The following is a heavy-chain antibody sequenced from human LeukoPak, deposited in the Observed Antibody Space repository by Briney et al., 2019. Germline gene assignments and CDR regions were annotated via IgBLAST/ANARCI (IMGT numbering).Heavy chain of an antibody. CDR2: IWNDGSQK. CDR3: ARGNREDVYWAVPAVEFDY. V-gene: IGHV3-33*01. CDR1: GFTFSSYG. Sequence: GGSLRLSCAASGFTFSSYGMHWVRQAPGKGLEWVAVIWNDGSQKYYADSVKGRFTISRDNSNNTLYVQMKSLRAEDTGVYYCARGNREDVYWAVPAVEFDYWGQGTLVTVPS. D-gene: IGHD2-2*01. J-gene: IGHJ4*02.